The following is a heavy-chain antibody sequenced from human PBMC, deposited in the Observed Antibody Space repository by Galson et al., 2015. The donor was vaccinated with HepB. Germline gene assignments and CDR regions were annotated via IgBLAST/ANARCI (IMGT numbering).Heavy chain of an antibody. D-gene: IGHD1-1*01. J-gene: IGHJ4*02. V-gene: IGHV3-30*18. CDR2: ISYDGSNK. Sequence: SLRLSCAASGFTFSSYGMHWVRQAPGKGLEWVAVISYDGSNKYYADSVKGRFTISRDNSKNTLYLQMNSLRAEDTAVYYCAKVHNGYWGQGTLVTVSS. CDR3: AKVHNGY. CDR1: GFTFSSYG.